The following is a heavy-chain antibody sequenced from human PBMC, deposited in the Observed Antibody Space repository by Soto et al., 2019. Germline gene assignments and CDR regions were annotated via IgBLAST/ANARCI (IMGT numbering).Heavy chain of an antibody. CDR1: GGSISRGGYY. CDR3: ARPSLPTVPTNRRASMAFDS. Sequence: PSETLSLTGPVSGGSISRGGYYWRWIRQHPGKGLEWIGYIYYSGSTYYNPSLKSRVTISVGTSKNQFSLKLSSVTAADTAVSYCARPSLPTVPTNRRASMAFDSWGQGTLVTLS. D-gene: IGHD4-4*01. V-gene: IGHV4-31*02. CDR2: IYYSGST. J-gene: IGHJ4*02.